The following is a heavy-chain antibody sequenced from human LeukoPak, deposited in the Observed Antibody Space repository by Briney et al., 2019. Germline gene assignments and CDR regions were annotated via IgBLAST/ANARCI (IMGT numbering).Heavy chain of an antibody. CDR2: INPNSGDP. V-gene: IGHV1-2*06. Sequence: EASVKVSCKASGYTFTDSYIHWVRHAPGQGLEWMGRINPNSGDPNYPQNFQGRVTMTRDTSISTAYMEMSSLTSDDTAVYYCARSAGHCNNGVCFTDYYIDVWGKGTTVTVSS. CDR3: ARSAGHCNNGVCFTDYYIDV. CDR1: GYTFTDSY. D-gene: IGHD2-8*01. J-gene: IGHJ6*03.